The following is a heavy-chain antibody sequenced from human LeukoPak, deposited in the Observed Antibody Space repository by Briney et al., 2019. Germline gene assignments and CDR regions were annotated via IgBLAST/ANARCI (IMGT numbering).Heavy chain of an antibody. Sequence: SQTLSLTCAVSGDIVSSNSAAWNWIRQSPSRGLEWLERTYYRTKLYNDYAVSVKSRITINPDTSKNQFSLQLNSVTPEDTAVYYCARGGTIAVAGFDYWGQGTLVTVSS. V-gene: IGHV6-1*01. J-gene: IGHJ4*02. CDR1: GDIVSSNSAA. CDR2: TYYRTKLYN. CDR3: ARGGTIAVAGFDY. D-gene: IGHD6-19*01.